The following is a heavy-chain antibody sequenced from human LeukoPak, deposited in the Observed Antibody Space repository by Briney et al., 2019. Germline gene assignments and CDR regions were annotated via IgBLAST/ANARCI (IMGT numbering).Heavy chain of an antibody. Sequence: SVKVSCKASGGTFSSYAISWVRQALGQGLEWMGRIIPIFGIANYAQKFQGRVTITADKSTSTAYMELSSLRPEDTAVYYCARAHVDIVAPRPVMDVWGQGTTVTVSS. CDR3: ARAHVDIVAPRPVMDV. CDR1: GGTFSSYA. J-gene: IGHJ6*02. CDR2: IIPIFGIA. D-gene: IGHD5-12*01. V-gene: IGHV1-69*04.